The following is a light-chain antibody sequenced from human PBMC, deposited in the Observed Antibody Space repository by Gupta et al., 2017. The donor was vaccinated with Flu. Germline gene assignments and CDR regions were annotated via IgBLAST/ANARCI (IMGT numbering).Light chain of an antibody. CDR3: QASDGAATWV. J-gene: IGLJ3*02. CDR1: ILSERY. V-gene: IGLV3-25*03. CDR2: KDS. Sequence: YQLTQPPSVSVAPGQTASLSCSGDILSERYVYWYQQKSGQAPVLVIYKDSKRASEIPERFSGSSSGTTATLTISGAQAEDEADYYCQASDGAATWVFGGGTRLTAL.